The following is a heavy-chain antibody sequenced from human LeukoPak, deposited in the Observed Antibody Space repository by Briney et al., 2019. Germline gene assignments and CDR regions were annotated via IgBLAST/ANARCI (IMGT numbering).Heavy chain of an antibody. CDR2: IYYSGST. J-gene: IGHJ4*02. V-gene: IGHV4-59*01. CDR1: GGSISSYY. Sequence: SETLSLTCTVSGGSISSYYWSWIRQPPGKRLEWIGYIYYSGSTNYNPSLKSRVTISVDTSKNQFSLKLSSVTAADTAVYYCARWSGDYVFDYWGQGTLVTVSS. CDR3: ARWSGDYVFDY. D-gene: IGHD2-21*02.